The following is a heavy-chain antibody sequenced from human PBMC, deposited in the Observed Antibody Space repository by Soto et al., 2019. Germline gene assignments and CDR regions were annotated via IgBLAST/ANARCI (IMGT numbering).Heavy chain of an antibody. Sequence: QVQLVQSGAEVKKPGASVKVSCKASGYTFTNYGISWVRQAPGQGLEWMGWISGYNGVTDYAQKVQGRVTMTTHTSTSTVYMELRSLSSDDTAVYYCAREGIRPYYYYGMDVWGQGTTVTVSS. D-gene: IGHD3-10*01. V-gene: IGHV1-18*01. CDR3: AREGIRPYYYYGMDV. J-gene: IGHJ6*02. CDR2: ISGYNGVT. CDR1: GYTFTNYG.